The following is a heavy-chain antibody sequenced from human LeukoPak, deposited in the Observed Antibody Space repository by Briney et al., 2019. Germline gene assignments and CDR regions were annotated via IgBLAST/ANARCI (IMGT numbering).Heavy chain of an antibody. CDR3: ARGGWFGELLFDY. J-gene: IGHJ4*02. CDR1: GFTFDDYG. V-gene: IGHV3-20*04. CDR2: INWNGGST. Sequence: GGSLRLPCAASGFTFDDYGMSRVRQAPGKGLEWVSGINWNGGSTGYADSVKGRFTISRDNAKNSLYLQMNSLRAEDTALYYCARGGWFGELLFDYWGQGTLVTVSS. D-gene: IGHD3-10*01.